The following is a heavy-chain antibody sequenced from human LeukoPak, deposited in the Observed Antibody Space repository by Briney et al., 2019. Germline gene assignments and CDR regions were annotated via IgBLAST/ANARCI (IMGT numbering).Heavy chain of an antibody. CDR3: TRDYIVVVPADIYAFDY. J-gene: IGHJ4*02. V-gene: IGHV3-49*04. D-gene: IGHD2-2*01. Sequence: GGSLRLSCTASGFTFGDYAMSWVRQAPGKGLEWVGFIRSKAYGGTTEYAASVKGRFTISRDDSKSIAYLQMNSLKTEDTAVYYCTRDYIVVVPADIYAFDYWGQGTLVTVSS. CDR1: GFTFGDYA. CDR2: IRSKAYGGTT.